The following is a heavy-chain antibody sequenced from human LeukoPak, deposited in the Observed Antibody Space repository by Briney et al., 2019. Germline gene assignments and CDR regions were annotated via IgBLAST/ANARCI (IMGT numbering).Heavy chain of an antibody. CDR2: ISYDGSNK. J-gene: IGHJ4*02. Sequence: GGSLRLSCAASGFTFSSYAMHWVRQAPGKGLEWVAVISYDGSNKYYADSVKGRFTISRDSSKNTLYLQMNSLRAEDTAVYYCARENGGNIFDYWGQGTLVTVSS. CDR1: GFTFSSYA. CDR3: ARENGGNIFDY. V-gene: IGHV3-30-3*01. D-gene: IGHD4-23*01.